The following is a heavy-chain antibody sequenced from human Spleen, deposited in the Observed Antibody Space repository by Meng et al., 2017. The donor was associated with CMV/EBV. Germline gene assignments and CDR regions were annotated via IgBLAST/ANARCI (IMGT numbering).Heavy chain of an antibody. CDR3: ARVGLGMDV. CDR1: GFTFDDYA. CDR2: ISWDGGST. J-gene: IGHJ6*02. Sequence: GESLKISCAASGFTFDDYAMHWVRQAPGKGLEWVSLISWDGGSTYYADSVKGRFTISRDNAKNYLYLQMNSLKIEDTALYYCARVGLGMDVWGLGTTVTVSS. D-gene: IGHD7-27*01. V-gene: IGHV3-43D*03.